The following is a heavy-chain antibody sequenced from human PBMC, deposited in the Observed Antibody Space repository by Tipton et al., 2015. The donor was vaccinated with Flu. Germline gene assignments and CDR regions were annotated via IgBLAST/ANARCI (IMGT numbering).Heavy chain of an antibody. Sequence: TLSLTCTVSGGSISSGGFYWSWIRQPAGKGLEWIGRIYTGGSSYYNPSLKSRVTMSVDTSKNQFSLKLDSMTAADTAVYFCARDGYSGYDFGYYFDSWGQGTLVTVST. V-gene: IGHV4-61*02. D-gene: IGHD5-12*01. CDR2: IYTGGSS. CDR1: GGSISSGGFY. CDR3: ARDGYSGYDFGYYFDS. J-gene: IGHJ4*02.